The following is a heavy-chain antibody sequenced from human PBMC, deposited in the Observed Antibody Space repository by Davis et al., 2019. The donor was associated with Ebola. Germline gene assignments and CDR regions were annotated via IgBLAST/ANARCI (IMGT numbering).Heavy chain of an antibody. Sequence: ETLSLTCTVSGGSISSSSYYWGWIRQPPGKGLEWVSAISGSGGSTYYADSVKGRFTISRDNSKNTLYLQMNSLRAEDTAVYYCARVRSYGDYGWFDPWGQGTLVTVSS. CDR2: ISGSGGST. D-gene: IGHD4-17*01. CDR1: GGSISSSSYY. J-gene: IGHJ5*02. V-gene: IGHV3-23*01. CDR3: ARVRSYGDYGWFDP.